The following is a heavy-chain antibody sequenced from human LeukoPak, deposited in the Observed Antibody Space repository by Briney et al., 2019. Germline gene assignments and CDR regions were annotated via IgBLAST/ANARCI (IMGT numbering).Heavy chain of an antibody. V-gene: IGHV4-4*07. D-gene: IGHD2-15*01. Sequence: MPSETLSLTCTVSGGSISSYYWSWIRQPAGKGLEWIGRIYISGSTNYNPSLKSRVTMSVDTSKNQFSLKLSSVTAADTAVYYCARVAGGYCSGGSCYSVEVDYFDYWGQGTLVTVSS. CDR1: GGSISSYY. J-gene: IGHJ4*02. CDR3: ARVAGGYCSGGSCYSVEVDYFDY. CDR2: IYISGST.